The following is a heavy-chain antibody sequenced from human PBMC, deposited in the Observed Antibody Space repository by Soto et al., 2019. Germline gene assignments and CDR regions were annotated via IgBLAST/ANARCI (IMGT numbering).Heavy chain of an antibody. J-gene: IGHJ5*02. V-gene: IGHV3-7*05. Sequence: EVQLVESGGGLVQPGGSLRLSCAASGFTFSSYWMSWVRQAPGKGLEWVANIKQDGSEKYYVDSVKGRFTISRDNAKNSLYLQMNSLRAEDTAVYYCAGTPRGYCSGGSCYSWFAPWGQGTLVTVSS. CDR3: AGTPRGYCSGGSCYSWFAP. CDR1: GFTFSSYW. CDR2: IKQDGSEK. D-gene: IGHD2-15*01.